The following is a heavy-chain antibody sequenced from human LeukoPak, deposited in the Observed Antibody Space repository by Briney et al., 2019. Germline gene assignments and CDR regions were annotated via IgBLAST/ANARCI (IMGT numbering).Heavy chain of an antibody. V-gene: IGHV1-2*04. Sequence: GASVKVSCKASGYTFTSYYMHWVRQAPGQGLEWMGIINPSGGSTSYAQKFQGWVTMTRDTSISTAYMELSRLRSDDTAVYYCARDGIVVVPAARVYYYYGMDVWGQGTTVTVSS. J-gene: IGHJ6*02. CDR3: ARDGIVVVPAARVYYYYGMDV. CDR2: INPSGGST. D-gene: IGHD2-2*01. CDR1: GYTFTSYY.